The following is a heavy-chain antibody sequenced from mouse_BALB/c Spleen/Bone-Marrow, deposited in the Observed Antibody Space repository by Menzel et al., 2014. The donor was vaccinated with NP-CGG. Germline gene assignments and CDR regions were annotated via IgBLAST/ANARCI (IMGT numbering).Heavy chain of an antibody. CDR1: GDSITGGY. V-gene: IGHV3-8*02. CDR2: ISYRGTT. J-gene: IGHJ1*01. Sequence: EVKVVESGPSLVKPSQTLSLTCSVTGDSITGGYWHWIRKLPGNKLECMGYISYRGTTYYNPSLKSRISITRDTSKNQYYLELNSVAAEDTATYYCARTGFFDVWGAGTTVTVSS. CDR3: ARTGFFDV.